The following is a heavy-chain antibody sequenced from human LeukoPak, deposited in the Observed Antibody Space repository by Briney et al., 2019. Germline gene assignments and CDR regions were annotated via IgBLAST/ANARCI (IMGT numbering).Heavy chain of an antibody. Sequence: SETLSLTCTVSGGTISRYYWSWIRQSPGGGLEWIGYIYSSGSTNSNPSLKSRVSISVDMSKNQFSLKLSSVTAADTAVYYCARHESAVGALFFWGQGTLVTV. CDR2: IYSSGST. CDR3: ARHESAVGALFF. D-gene: IGHD1-26*01. V-gene: IGHV4-59*08. CDR1: GGTISRYY. J-gene: IGHJ4*02.